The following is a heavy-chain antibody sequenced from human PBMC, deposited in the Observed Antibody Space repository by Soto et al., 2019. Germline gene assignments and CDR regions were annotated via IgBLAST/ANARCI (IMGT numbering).Heavy chain of an antibody. V-gene: IGHV3-23*01. D-gene: IGHD2-15*01. CDR3: AKEGRGRMVAAPKYYFDY. J-gene: IGHJ4*02. Sequence: EVQLLESWGGLVQPGGSLRLSCAASGFTFSSYAMSWVRQAPGKGLEWVSAISGSGGSTYYADSVKGRFTISRDNSKNTLDLQRNSLRAEDTAVYYCAKEGRGRMVAAPKYYFDYWGQGTLVTVSS. CDR2: ISGSGGST. CDR1: GFTFSSYA.